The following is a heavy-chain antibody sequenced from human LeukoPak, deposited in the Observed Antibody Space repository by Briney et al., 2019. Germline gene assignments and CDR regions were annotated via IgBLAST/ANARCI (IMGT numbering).Heavy chain of an antibody. CDR2: ISHDGSSK. Sequence: PGGSLRLSCAASGFTFSTYAMHWVRQAPGKGLECVAVISHDGSSKYYADSVKGRFTISRDNSKHTLYVQMNSLRVEDTAVYFCARDRAANQDWVEFDPWGQGTPVIVSS. D-gene: IGHD3/OR15-3a*01. V-gene: IGHV3-30*04. J-gene: IGHJ5*02. CDR1: GFTFSTYA. CDR3: ARDRAANQDWVEFDP.